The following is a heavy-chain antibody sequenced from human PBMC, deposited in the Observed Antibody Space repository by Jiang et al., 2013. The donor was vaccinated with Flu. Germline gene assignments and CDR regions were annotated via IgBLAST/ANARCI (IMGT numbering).Heavy chain of an antibody. Sequence: RLSCVASGITISDYWMNWVRQAPGKGLEWAANIQEDGSEKNYVDSVRDRFTISRDNAKNSLSLQMNGLRVDDTAMYYCASARGWIIHYWGQGTLVTVSS. D-gene: IGHD6-19*01. CDR3: ASARGWIIHY. CDR2: IQEDGSEK. J-gene: IGHJ4*02. CDR1: GITISDYW. V-gene: IGHV3-7*03.